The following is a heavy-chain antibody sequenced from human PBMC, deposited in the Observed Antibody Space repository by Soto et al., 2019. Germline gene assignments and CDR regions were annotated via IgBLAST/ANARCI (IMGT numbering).Heavy chain of an antibody. D-gene: IGHD3-22*01. V-gene: IGHV4-39*01. Sequence: SETLSLTCTVSGGSISSSSYYWGWIRQPPGKGLEWIGSIYYSGSTYYNPSLKSRVTISVDTSKNQFSLKLSSVTAADTAVYYCARQQLTMTLDYWGQGTLVTVSS. J-gene: IGHJ4*02. CDR3: ARQQLTMTLDY. CDR2: IYYSGST. CDR1: GGSISSSSYY.